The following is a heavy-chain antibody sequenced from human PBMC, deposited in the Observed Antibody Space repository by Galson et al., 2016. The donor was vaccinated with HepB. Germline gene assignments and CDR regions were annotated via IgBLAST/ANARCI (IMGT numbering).Heavy chain of an antibody. D-gene: IGHD3-3*01. Sequence: SVKVSCKVSGYGLTELAMHWVRQAPGKGLEWMGHFDPGDGERFYAQKFQGRVTMTADTSADTAYMELSSLRSEDTAIYYCATEDFDYWGQGTLVSVSS. CDR3: ATEDFDY. V-gene: IGHV1-24*01. CDR2: FDPGDGER. J-gene: IGHJ4*02. CDR1: GYGLTELA.